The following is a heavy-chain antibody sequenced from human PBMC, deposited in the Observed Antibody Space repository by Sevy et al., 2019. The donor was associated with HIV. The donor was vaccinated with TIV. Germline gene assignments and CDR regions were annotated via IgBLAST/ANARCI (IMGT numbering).Heavy chain of an antibody. CDR1: GFIFSSYE. J-gene: IGHJ4*02. Sequence: GGSLRLSCAASGFIFSSYEMNWVRQAPGKGLEWISYISNSGSALYYSDSVKGRFTISRDNAKNSLYLQMNSLRAEDTAVYYCARDFPTSATTAAHFDNWGQGTLVTVSS. V-gene: IGHV3-48*03. CDR2: ISNSGSAL. CDR3: ARDFPTSATTAAHFDN. D-gene: IGHD4-17*01.